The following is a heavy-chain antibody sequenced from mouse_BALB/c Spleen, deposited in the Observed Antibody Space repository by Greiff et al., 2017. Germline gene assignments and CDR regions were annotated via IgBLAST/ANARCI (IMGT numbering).Heavy chain of an antibody. CDR2: IRSKSNNYAT. V-gene: IGHV10-1*02. CDR3: VRHRYAMDY. CDR1: GFTFNTYA. Sequence: GGGLVQPKGSLKLSCAASGFTFNTYAMNWVRQAPGKGLEWVARIRSKSNNYATYYADSVKDRFTISRDDSQSMLYLQMNNLKTEDTAMYYCVRHRYAMDYWGQGTSVTVSS. J-gene: IGHJ4*01.